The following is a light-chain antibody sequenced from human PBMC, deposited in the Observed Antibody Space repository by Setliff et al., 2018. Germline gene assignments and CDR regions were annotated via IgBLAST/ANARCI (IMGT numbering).Light chain of an antibody. CDR1: SSDVGGYNY. V-gene: IGLV2-8*01. CDR3: SAYAASSV. J-gene: IGLJ2*01. CDR2: EVT. Sequence: SVLTQPPSASGSPGQSVTISCTGTSSDVGGYNYVSWYQQHPGKAPKLMIYEVTKRPSGVPDRFSGSKSGNTASLTVSGLQADDEADYYCSAYAASSVFGGGTK.